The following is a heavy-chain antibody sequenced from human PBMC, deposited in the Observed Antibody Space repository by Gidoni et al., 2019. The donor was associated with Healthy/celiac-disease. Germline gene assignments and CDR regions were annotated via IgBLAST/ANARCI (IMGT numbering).Heavy chain of an antibody. D-gene: IGHD6-13*01. V-gene: IGHV4-30-2*01. CDR2: IYQMGNT. CDR1: GGTISSGGYS. J-gene: IGHJ4*02. Sequence: QLQLQESGSGLVKPSQTLSLTCAVSGGTISSGGYSWSWLRLQPWKGLEWIGYIYQMGNTYYNPYLKILVTISVDRSKNQFSLKLSSVTAADTAVYYCARSWGTVAQQLVGYWGQGTLVTVSS. CDR3: ARSWGTVAQQLVGY.